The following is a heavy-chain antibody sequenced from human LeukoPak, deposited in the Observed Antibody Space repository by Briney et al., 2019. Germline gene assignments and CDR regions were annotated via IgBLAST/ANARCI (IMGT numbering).Heavy chain of an antibody. CDR2: INSDGSEG. Sequence: GGSLRLSCAVSGFTFSGFWMSWSRQAPGKGLEWEASINSDGSEGYYADVVKGRFTISRDNAENSLYLQINSLRAEDTAVYYCARSSYSSSSSVWGQGTMVTVSS. CDR1: GFTFSGFW. D-gene: IGHD6-6*01. V-gene: IGHV3-7*03. J-gene: IGHJ3*01. CDR3: ARSSYSSSSSV.